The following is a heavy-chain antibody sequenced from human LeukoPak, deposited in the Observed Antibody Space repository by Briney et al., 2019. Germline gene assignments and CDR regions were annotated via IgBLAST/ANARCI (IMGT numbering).Heavy chain of an antibody. CDR3: ARGQQQLAPDYYGMDV. V-gene: IGHV4-34*01. J-gene: IGHJ6*02. Sequence: KASETLSLTCAVYGGSFSGYYWSWNRQPPGKGLEWIGEINHSGSTNYNPSLKSRVTISVDTSKNQFSLKLSSVTAADTAVYYCARGQQQLAPDYYGMDVWGQGTTVTVSS. CDR2: INHSGST. CDR1: GGSFSGYY. D-gene: IGHD6-13*01.